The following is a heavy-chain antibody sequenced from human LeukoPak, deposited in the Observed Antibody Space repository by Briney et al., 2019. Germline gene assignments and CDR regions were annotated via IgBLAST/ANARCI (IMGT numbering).Heavy chain of an antibody. CDR2: ISGSGGST. CDR3: AKDERSITMIVVVITMFDY. Sequence: GGSLRLSCAASGFTFSSYAMSWVRQAPGKGLEWVSAISGSGGSTYYADSVKGRFTISRDNSKNTLYLQMNSLRAEDTAVYYCAKDERSITMIVVVITMFDYWGQGTLVTVSS. J-gene: IGHJ4*02. D-gene: IGHD3-22*01. CDR1: GFTFSSYA. V-gene: IGHV3-23*01.